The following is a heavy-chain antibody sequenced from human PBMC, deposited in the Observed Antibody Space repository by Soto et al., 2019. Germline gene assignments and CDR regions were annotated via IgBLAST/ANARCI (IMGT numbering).Heavy chain of an antibody. J-gene: IGHJ6*02. Sequence: QLQLQESGPGLVKPSETLSLTCTVSGGSISSSSYYWGWIRQPPGKGLEWIGSIYYSGSTYYNPSLKSRVTISVDTSQNQFALKLSSVTAADTAVYYCARYFWSGLMTYYYYGMDVWGQGTTVTVSS. V-gene: IGHV4-39*01. CDR1: GGSISSSSYY. CDR3: ARYFWSGLMTYYYYGMDV. CDR2: IYYSGST. D-gene: IGHD3-3*01.